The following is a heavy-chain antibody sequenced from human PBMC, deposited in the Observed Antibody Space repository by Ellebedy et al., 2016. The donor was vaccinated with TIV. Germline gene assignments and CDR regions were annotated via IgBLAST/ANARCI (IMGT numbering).Heavy chain of an antibody. D-gene: IGHD3-16*01. CDR3: VGAIS. CDR2: ISYDGSNK. CDR1: GFTFEDYA. V-gene: IGHV3-30-3*01. J-gene: IGHJ5*02. Sequence: GGSLRLXXVGSGFTFEDYAMHWVRQAPGKGLEWVAVISYDGSNKYYADSVKGRFTISRDNAKNSLYLQMNSLRADDTAMYYCVGAISWGQGTLVTVSS.